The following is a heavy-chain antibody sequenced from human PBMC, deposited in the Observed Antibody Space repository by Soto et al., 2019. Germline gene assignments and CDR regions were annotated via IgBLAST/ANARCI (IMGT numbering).Heavy chain of an antibody. D-gene: IGHD6-13*01. CDR3: ARDNAIAAARKYFDY. CDR1: GFTFSSYS. V-gene: IGHV3-21*01. CDR2: ISSSSSYI. Sequence: EVQLVESGGGLVKPGGSLRLSCAASGFTFSSYSMNWVRQAPGKGLEWVSSISSSSSYIYYADSVKGRFTISRDNAKNSLYLQMNSLRAEDTAVYYCARDNAIAAARKYFDYWGQGTLVTVSS. J-gene: IGHJ4*02.